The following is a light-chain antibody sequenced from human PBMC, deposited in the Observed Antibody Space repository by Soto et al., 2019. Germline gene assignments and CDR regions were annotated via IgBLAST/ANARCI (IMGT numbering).Light chain of an antibody. J-gene: IGKJ2*01. V-gene: IGKV3D-20*01. Sequence: EIVLTQSPGTLSLSPGERAILSCGASQTVSSVYLAWYQQKPGLAHRLLIYDSYSTATGIPYRFSGSGSGTDFTTTISRLEPEDFAAYYCHHYDSPPYTFGQGTKLEI. CDR1: QTVSSVY. CDR3: HHYDSPPYT. CDR2: DSY.